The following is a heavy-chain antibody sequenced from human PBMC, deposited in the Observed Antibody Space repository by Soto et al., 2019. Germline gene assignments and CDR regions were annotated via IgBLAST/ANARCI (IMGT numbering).Heavy chain of an antibody. V-gene: IGHV3-21*01. J-gene: IGHJ6*02. Sequence: GGSLRLSCAASGFTFSSYSMNWARQAPGKGLEWVSSISSGSSYIYYADSVKGRFTISRDNAKNSLYLQMNSLRAEDTAVYYCARDRSSSYYYGMDVWGQGTTVTVSS. D-gene: IGHD6-6*01. CDR3: ARDRSSSYYYGMDV. CDR1: GFTFSSYS. CDR2: ISSGSSYI.